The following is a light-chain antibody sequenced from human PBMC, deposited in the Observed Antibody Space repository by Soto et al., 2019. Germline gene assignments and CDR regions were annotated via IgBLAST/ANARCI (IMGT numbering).Light chain of an antibody. CDR1: SGLSNYA. V-gene: IGLV4-69*01. CDR2: LNSDGSH. J-gene: IGLJ3*02. CDR3: QTWGTGPWV. Sequence: QLVLTQSPSASASLGASVKLTCSLSSGLSNYAIAWHQQQPEKGPRYLMKLNSDGSHSKGDGIPDRFSGSSSGAERYLTISSLQSEDEADYYCQTWGTGPWVFGGGTKLTV.